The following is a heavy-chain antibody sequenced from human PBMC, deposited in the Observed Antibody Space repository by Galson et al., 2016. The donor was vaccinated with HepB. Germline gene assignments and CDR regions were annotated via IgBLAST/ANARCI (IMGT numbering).Heavy chain of an antibody. V-gene: IGHV3-9*01. CDR3: ANQQDYTDAFDI. CDR2: ISWNSGGI. D-gene: IGHD4-11*01. J-gene: IGHJ3*02. CDR1: GFTFDDYA. Sequence: SLRLSCAAFGFTFDDYAMHWVRQAPGEGLEWVSSISWNSGGIVYADSVKGRFTISRDNAKNSLYLQMDSLRIEDTALYYCANQQDYTDAFDIWGQGTMVTVSS.